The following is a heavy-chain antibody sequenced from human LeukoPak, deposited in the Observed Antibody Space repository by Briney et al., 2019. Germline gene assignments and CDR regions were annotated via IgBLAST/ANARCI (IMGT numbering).Heavy chain of an antibody. J-gene: IGHJ4*02. Sequence: PGESLKISCKGSGYSFSSYWIGWVRQMPGKGLEWMGIIYPGDSDVRYSPSFEGQVTISADKSISTAYLQWSSLRASDTAVYYCACSCGRSGWYYFDYWGQGTLVTVSS. V-gene: IGHV5-51*03. CDR1: GYSFSSYW. CDR3: ACSCGRSGWYYFDY. CDR2: IYPGDSDV. D-gene: IGHD6-19*01.